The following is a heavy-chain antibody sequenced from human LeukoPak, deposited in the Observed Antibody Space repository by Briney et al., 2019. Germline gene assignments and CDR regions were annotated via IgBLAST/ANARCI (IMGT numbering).Heavy chain of an antibody. V-gene: IGHV3-30*03. D-gene: IGHD3-3*01. CDR3: ATFRFLGT. J-gene: IGHJ3*01. CDR2: ISKDGSNK. CDR1: GFTFSSYG. Sequence: TGGSLRLSCAASGFTFSSYGMHWVHQAPGKGLEWVAVISKDGSNKYYADSVKGRFTISRDNVKNSLYLQMNSLRAEDTAIYYCATFRFLGTWGQGTMVTVSP.